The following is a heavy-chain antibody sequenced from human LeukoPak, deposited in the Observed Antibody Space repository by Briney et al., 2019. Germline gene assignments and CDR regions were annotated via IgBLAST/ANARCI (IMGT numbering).Heavy chain of an antibody. CDR1: GFTFDDYA. Sequence: PGRSLRLSCAASGFTFDDYAMHWVRQAPGKGLEWVSGISRNSGSIGYADSVKGRFTISRDNAKNSLYLQMNSLRAEDTALYYCAKDATPYYYYYYMDVWGKGTTVTVSS. V-gene: IGHV3-9*01. CDR2: ISRNSGSI. CDR3: AKDATPYYYYYYMDV. J-gene: IGHJ6*03.